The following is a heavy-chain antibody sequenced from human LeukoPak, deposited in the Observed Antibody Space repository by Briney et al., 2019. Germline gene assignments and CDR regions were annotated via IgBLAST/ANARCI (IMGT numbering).Heavy chain of an antibody. V-gene: IGHV3-74*01. Sequence: GGSLRLSCGASEFTFSSHWMYWVRRAPGEGLVWVSRISGDGSSTNYADSVEGRFAISRDNAKNTLYLQMNSLRAEDTSVYYCARGSNGWSGIDYWGRGTLVTVSS. CDR3: ARGSNGWSGIDY. J-gene: IGHJ4*02. D-gene: IGHD6-19*01. CDR1: EFTFSSHW. CDR2: ISGDGSST.